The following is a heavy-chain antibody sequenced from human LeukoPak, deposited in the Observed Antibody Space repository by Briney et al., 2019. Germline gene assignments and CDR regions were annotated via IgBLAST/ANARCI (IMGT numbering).Heavy chain of an antibody. CDR1: EFTFSSCA. Sequence: GGSLRLSCAASEFTFSSCAMRWVRQAPGEGLEWVSVISGSGGSTYYADSVKGRFTISRDNSKNTLYLQMNSLRAEDTAVYYCAKARGRDGYKDELDYWGQGTLVTVSS. CDR3: AKARGRDGYKDELDY. V-gene: IGHV3-23*01. J-gene: IGHJ4*02. D-gene: IGHD5-24*01. CDR2: ISGSGGST.